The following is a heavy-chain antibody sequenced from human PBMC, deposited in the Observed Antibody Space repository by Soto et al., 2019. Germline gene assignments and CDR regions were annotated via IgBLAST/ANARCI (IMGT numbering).Heavy chain of an antibody. CDR1: GFTFSSYA. Sequence: GALRLSCSASGFTFSSYAMHWVRQAPGKGLEYVSGIRGNGDPPFYADSVKGRFTISRDNSKNTLYLQMSSLSADDTAVYYCVKSRGGNNFDFFDWGQGALVTVSS. CDR3: VKSRGGNNFDFFD. V-gene: IGHV3-64D*06. CDR2: IRGNGDPP. J-gene: IGHJ4*02. D-gene: IGHD5-12*01.